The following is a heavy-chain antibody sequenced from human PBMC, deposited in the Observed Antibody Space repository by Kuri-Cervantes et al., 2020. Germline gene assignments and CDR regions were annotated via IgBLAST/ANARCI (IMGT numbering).Heavy chain of an antibody. Sequence: GGSLRLSCAASGFTFSSYSMNWVRQAPGKGLEWVSYISSSSSTIYYADSVKGRFTISRDNSKNTLYLQMNSLRAEDTAVYYCAKDSLPRIAAAGTDGMDVWGQGTTVTVSS. CDR2: ISSSSSTI. CDR1: GFTFSSYS. V-gene: IGHV3-48*01. D-gene: IGHD6-13*01. CDR3: AKDSLPRIAAAGTDGMDV. J-gene: IGHJ6*02.